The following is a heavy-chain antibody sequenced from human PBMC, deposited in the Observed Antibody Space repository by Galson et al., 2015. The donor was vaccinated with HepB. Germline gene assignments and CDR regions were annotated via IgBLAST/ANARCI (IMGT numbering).Heavy chain of an antibody. CDR2: ISGSGVTT. V-gene: IGHV3-23*01. CDR3: AKEIVLRIFDY. Sequence: SLRLSCAASGFTFTSYAMSWVRQAPGKGLEWVSTISGSGVTTYYADSVKGRFTISRDNSKNTLYLQMNSLRAEDTAKYFCAKEIVLRIFDYWGQGTLVTVSS. D-gene: IGHD2-8*01. J-gene: IGHJ4*02. CDR1: GFTFTSYA.